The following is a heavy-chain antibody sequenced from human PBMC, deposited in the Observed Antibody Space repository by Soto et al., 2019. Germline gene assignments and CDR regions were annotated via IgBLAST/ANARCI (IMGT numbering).Heavy chain of an antibody. V-gene: IGHV1-18*04. D-gene: IGHD6-19*01. Sequence: QVQLVQSGGEVKKPGASVKVSCKASGYSFISYGISWVRHAPGQGPEWMGWISGYNGNTKYAHKLHGRVTLTTNTSTRTAYMELRSLRSDDTAVYYCARDQWPLDHSRGWYGDWGQGPLVSVSS. CDR1: GYSFISYG. CDR3: ARDQWPLDHSRGWYGD. J-gene: IGHJ4*02. CDR2: ISGYNGNT.